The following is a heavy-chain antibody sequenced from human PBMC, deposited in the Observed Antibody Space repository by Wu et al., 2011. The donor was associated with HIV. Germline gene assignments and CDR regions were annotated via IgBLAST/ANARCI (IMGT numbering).Heavy chain of an antibody. CDR1: GYTFTNYG. Sequence: QVQLVQSGAEVKKPGASVKVSCKASGYTFTNYGISWVRQAPGQGLEWMGWVNVYNGNTNYAQKLQGRATMTSDTSTSTAYMELRSLRSDDTAVYYCARLSMVRGVIITLDYFYGMDVWAKGPRSPSP. CDR2: VNVYNGNT. CDR3: ARLSMVRGVIITLDYFYGMDV. V-gene: IGHV1-18*01. J-gene: IGHJ6*02. D-gene: IGHD3-10*01.